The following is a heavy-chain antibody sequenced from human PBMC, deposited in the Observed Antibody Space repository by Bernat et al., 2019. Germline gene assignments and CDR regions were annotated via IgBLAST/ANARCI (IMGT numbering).Heavy chain of an antibody. CDR1: GFTFSSYG. J-gene: IGHJ6*02. CDR3: AKDRVGATFYYYGMDV. D-gene: IGHD1-26*01. Sequence: QVQLVESGGGVVQPGRSLRLSCAASGFTFSSYGMHWVRQAPGKGLEWVAVISYDGSNIYYADSVKGRFTISRDNSKNTLYLQMNSLRAEDTAVYYCAKDRVGATFYYYGMDVWGQGTTVTVSS. V-gene: IGHV3-30*18. CDR2: ISYDGSNI.